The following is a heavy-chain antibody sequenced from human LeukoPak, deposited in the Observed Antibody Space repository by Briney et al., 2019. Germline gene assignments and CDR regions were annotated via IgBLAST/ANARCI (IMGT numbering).Heavy chain of an antibody. Sequence: SETLSLTCTVSGYSINKDYYWGWIRPPPGKGLEWIGSVYHSGSTFYNPSLKSRVTISLDTSKNQFSLKLTSMTAADTAVYYCARVPTVANWFDPWGQGTLVTVSS. V-gene: IGHV4-38-2*02. J-gene: IGHJ5*02. CDR2: VYHSGST. D-gene: IGHD4-23*01. CDR1: GYSINKDYY. CDR3: ARVPTVANWFDP.